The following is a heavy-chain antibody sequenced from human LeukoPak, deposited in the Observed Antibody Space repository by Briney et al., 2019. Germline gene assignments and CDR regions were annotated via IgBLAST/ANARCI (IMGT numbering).Heavy chain of an antibody. V-gene: IGHV3-48*03. CDR1: GFTFSRYE. CDR2: ISSTGSTI. D-gene: IGHD2-21*02. CDR3: ARCDWQAPFDY. J-gene: IGHJ4*02. Sequence: GGSLRLSCAASGFTFSRYEMNWVRQAPGKGLEWVSYISSTGSTIQYADSVKGRFTISRDNAQNTLYLHMNSLRAEDTAVYYCARCDWQAPFDYWGQGILVTVSS.